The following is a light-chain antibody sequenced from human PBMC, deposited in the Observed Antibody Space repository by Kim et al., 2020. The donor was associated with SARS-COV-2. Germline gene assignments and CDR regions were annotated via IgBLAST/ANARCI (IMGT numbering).Light chain of an antibody. CDR3: AAWDDSLSGRV. J-gene: IGLJ3*02. Sequence: ELTQPPSASGTPGQRVTISCSGSSSNIGSNYVYWYQQLPGTAPKLLIYRNNQRPSGVPDRFSGSKSGTSASLAISGLRSEDEADYYCAAWDDSLSGRVFGGGTQLAVL. CDR1: SSNIGSNY. V-gene: IGLV1-47*01. CDR2: RNN.